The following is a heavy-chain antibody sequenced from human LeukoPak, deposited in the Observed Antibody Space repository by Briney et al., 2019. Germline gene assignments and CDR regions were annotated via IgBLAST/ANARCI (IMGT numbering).Heavy chain of an antibody. CDR1: GGTFSSYA. CDR2: IIPIFGTA. V-gene: IGHV1-69*05. J-gene: IGHJ3*02. CDR3: ARGYCTNGVCSRDAFDI. Sequence: SVKVSCKASGGTFSSYAINWVRQAPGRGLEWMGGIIPIFGTANYAQKFQGRVTITTDESTSTAYMELSSLRSEDTAVYYCARGYCTNGVCSRDAFDIWGQGTMVTVSS. D-gene: IGHD2-8*01.